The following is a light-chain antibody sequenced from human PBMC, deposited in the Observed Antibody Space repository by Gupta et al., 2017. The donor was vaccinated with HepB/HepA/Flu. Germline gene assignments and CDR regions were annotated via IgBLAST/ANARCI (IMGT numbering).Light chain of an antibody. CDR3: CSYAGRYTYV. V-gene: IGLV2-11*01. CDR2: DVI. CDR1: SSDVANYNY. J-gene: IGLJ1*01. Sequence: QSALTQPRSVSGSPGQSVTISCTGTSSDVANYNYVSWYQQHPGKAPKLIIYDVIKRPSGVPDRFSGSKSGNTASLTISGLQAEDEADYYCCSYAGRYTYVVGNGTKVTVL.